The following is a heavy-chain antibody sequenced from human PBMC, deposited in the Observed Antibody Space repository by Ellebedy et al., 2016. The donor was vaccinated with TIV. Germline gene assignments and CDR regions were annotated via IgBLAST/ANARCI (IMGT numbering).Heavy chain of an antibody. Sequence: GSLRLXWTVSGGSISSYYWSWIRQPPGKGLEWIGYIYYSGSTNYNPSLKSRVTISVDTSKNQFSLKLSSVTAADTAVYYCARTLSIAARPGLGYYFDYWGQGTLVTVSS. D-gene: IGHD6-6*01. J-gene: IGHJ4*02. CDR2: IYYSGST. CDR3: ARTLSIAARPGLGYYFDY. CDR1: GGSISSYY. V-gene: IGHV4-59*13.